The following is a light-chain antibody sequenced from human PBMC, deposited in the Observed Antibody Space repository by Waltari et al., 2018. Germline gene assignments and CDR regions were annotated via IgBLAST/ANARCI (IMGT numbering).Light chain of an antibody. J-gene: IGKJ4*01. V-gene: IGKV1-5*01. CDR2: DAS. CDR1: QSISSW. Sequence: DIQMTQSPSTLSASVGARVTITCRASQSISSWLAWYQQKPGKAPKLLIYDASSLESGVPSRFSGSGSGTEFTLTISSLQPDDFATYYCQQYNSFLTFGGGTKVEIK. CDR3: QQYNSFLT.